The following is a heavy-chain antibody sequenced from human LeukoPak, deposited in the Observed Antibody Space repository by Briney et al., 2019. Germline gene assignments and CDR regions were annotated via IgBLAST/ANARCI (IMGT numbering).Heavy chain of an antibody. CDR1: GYSFTSYW. CDR2: IYPGDSDT. V-gene: IGHV5-51*01. Sequence: GESLKISCKGSGYSFTSYWIGWVRQMPGKGLEWMGIIYPGDSDTTYSPSFQGQVTISADKSISTAYLQWNSLKASDTAMYYCARHGPGYYGSGSYLSFDYWGQGTLVTVSS. CDR3: ARHGPGYYGSGSYLSFDY. J-gene: IGHJ4*02. D-gene: IGHD3-10*01.